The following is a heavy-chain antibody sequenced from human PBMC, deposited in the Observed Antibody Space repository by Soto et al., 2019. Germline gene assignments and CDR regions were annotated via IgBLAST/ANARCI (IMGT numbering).Heavy chain of an antibody. CDR2: IIPIFGTA. Sequence: QVQLVQSGAEVKKPGSSVKVSCKASGGTFSSYAISWVRQAPGQGLEWMGGIIPIFGTANYAQKFQGRVTITGNKPTGKAKRGVGTVRSEDTAVYYWGGGDEVYYDSSGYENPGGQGTRVTVS. D-gene: IGHD3-22*01. J-gene: IGHJ5*02. CDR1: GGTFSSYA. CDR3: GGGDEVYYDSSGYENP. V-gene: IGHV1-69*06.